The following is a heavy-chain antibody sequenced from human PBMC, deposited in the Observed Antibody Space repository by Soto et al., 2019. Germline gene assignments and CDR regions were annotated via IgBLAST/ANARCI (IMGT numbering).Heavy chain of an antibody. D-gene: IGHD2-21*01. J-gene: IGHJ4*02. V-gene: IGHV1-18*04. CDR3: ARTGIVNRGDYDY. Sequence: QVHLVQSGPEVKKPGASVKVSCEPSGYDFTAYPISWVRQAPGQGLEWMGWISTFNGGTHYAQHFQGRVTITTDTSTSTVSMELRSLKSDDTAVYYCARTGIVNRGDYDYWGQGTLVTVSS. CDR1: GYDFTAYP. CDR2: ISTFNGGT.